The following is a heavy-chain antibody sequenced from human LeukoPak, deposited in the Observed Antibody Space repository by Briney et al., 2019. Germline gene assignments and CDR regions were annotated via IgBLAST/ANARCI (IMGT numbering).Heavy chain of an antibody. D-gene: IGHD1-26*01. J-gene: IGHJ3*02. CDR2: IYYSGST. CDR3: ARVFWLGSAREGELLVSYAFDI. Sequence: PSGTLSLICGVSGGSISSTNWWTWVRQPPGKGLEWIGYIYYSGSTNYNPSLKSRVTISVDTSKNQFSLKLSSVTAADTAVYYCARVFWLGSAREGELLVSYAFDIWGQGTMVTVSS. CDR1: GGSISSTNW. V-gene: IGHV4-4*02.